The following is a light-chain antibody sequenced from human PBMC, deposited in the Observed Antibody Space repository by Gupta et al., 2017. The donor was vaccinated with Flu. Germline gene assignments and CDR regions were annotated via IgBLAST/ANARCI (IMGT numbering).Light chain of an antibody. V-gene: IGKV2-28*01. J-gene: IGKJ1*01. CDR3: RQALQTPST. Sequence: VSPGEPASISCRSSQSLLHSNGYTYLDWYLQKPGQSPQLLIYFGSTRASGVPDRFSGSGSGTDFTLKISIVEAEDVGVYYCRQALQTPSTFGQGTKVEIK. CDR1: QSLLHSNGYTY. CDR2: FGS.